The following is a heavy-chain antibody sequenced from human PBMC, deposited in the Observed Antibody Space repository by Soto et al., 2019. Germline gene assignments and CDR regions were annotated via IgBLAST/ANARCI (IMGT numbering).Heavy chain of an antibody. CDR3: ARDHSGSYPDAFDI. D-gene: IGHD1-26*01. Sequence: GGSLRLSCAASGFTFSSYWMSWVRQAPGKGLEWVANIKQDGSEKYYVDSVKGRFTISRDNAKNSLYLQMNSLRAEDTAVYYCARDHSGSYPDAFDIWGQGTMVTVS. CDR1: GFTFSSYW. V-gene: IGHV3-7*03. CDR2: IKQDGSEK. J-gene: IGHJ3*02.